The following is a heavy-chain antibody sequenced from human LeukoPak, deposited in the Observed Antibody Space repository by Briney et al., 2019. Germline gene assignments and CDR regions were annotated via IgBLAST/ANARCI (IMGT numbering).Heavy chain of an antibody. D-gene: IGHD3-10*01. J-gene: IGHJ6*04. CDR2: IKSKTDGGTT. CDR1: GFTFSNAW. Sequence: PGGSLRLSCAAPGFTFSNAWMSWVRQAPGKGLEWVGRIKSKTDGGTTDYAAPVKGRFTISRDDSKNTLYLQMNSLKTEDTAVYYCTSMVRGVIIVLDVWGKGTTVTVSS. CDR3: TSMVRGVIIVLDV. V-gene: IGHV3-15*01.